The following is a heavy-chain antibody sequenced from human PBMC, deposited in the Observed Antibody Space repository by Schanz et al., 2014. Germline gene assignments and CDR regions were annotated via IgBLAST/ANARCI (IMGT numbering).Heavy chain of an antibody. V-gene: IGHV3-23*01. D-gene: IGHD1-1*01. CDR3: TRDVRLDRRGNWFDP. J-gene: IGHJ5*02. CDR2: ILGLASTT. Sequence: EMQLLESGGGLAQPGGSLRLSCAASGFTLSNYAMSWVRQVPGKGLEWVSAILGLASTTYYADSVKGRFTISRDNSKNLLYLQMNSLRAEDTAVYYCTRDVRLDRRGNWFDPWGQGTLVTVSS. CDR1: GFTLSNYA.